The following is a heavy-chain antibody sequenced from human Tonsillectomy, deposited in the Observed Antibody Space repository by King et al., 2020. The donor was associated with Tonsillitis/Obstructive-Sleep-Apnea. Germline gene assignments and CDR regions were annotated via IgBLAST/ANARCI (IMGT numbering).Heavy chain of an antibody. CDR1: GFTFSSYG. D-gene: IGHD2-15*01. CDR2: IWYDGSNK. CDR3: ARDHSHRDIGDYYYMDV. J-gene: IGHJ6*03. V-gene: IGHV3-33*01. Sequence: VQLVESGGGVVQPGRSLRLSCAASGFTFSSYGMHWVRQAPGKGLEWVAVIWYDGSNKYYADSVKGRFTISRDNSKNTLYLQMNSLRAEDTAVYYCARDHSHRDIGDYYYMDVWGKGTTVTVSS.